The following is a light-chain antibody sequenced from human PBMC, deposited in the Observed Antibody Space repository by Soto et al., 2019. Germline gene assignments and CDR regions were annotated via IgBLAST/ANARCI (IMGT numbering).Light chain of an antibody. V-gene: IGLV2-23*01. J-gene: IGLJ2*01. CDR1: SSDVGSYNL. Sequence: QSALNQPASVSGSPGQSITISCTGTSSDVGSYNLVSWYRQHPGKAPKLVIYEGSKRPSGVSNRFSGSKSGNTASLTISGLQAEDEADYYCCSYAGSVVFGGGTKLNVL. CDR2: EGS. CDR3: CSYAGSVV.